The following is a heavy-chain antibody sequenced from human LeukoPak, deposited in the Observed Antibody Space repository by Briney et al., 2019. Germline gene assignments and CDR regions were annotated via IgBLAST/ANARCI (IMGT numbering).Heavy chain of an antibody. Sequence: GGSLRLSCSASGFPFSSYAMHWVRQAPGKGLEYVSAISDSGGSTYYADSVKGRFTISRDNSKNTLYLQMNSLRAEDTAVYYCGAAAKSYYYYGLGVWGQGTTVTVSS. CDR1: GFPFSSYA. J-gene: IGHJ6*02. CDR3: GAAAKSYYYYGLGV. D-gene: IGHD5-18*01. V-gene: IGHV3-64*04. CDR2: ISDSGGST.